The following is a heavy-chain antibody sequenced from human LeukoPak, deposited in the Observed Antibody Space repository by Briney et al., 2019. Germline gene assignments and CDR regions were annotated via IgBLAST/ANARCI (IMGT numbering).Heavy chain of an antibody. CDR1: GFTFSTYA. J-gene: IGHJ4*02. CDR3: ARGKYCGVDCYSGFDY. D-gene: IGHD2-21*02. CDR2: ISDVGYT. Sequence: GGSLRLSCAASGFTFSTYAMSWVRQAPGKGLEWVSSISDVGYTYYADSVKGRFTISRDNSKNTLYLQVNSLRAEDTAVYYCARGKYCGVDCYSGFDYWGQGTLVTVSS. V-gene: IGHV3-23*01.